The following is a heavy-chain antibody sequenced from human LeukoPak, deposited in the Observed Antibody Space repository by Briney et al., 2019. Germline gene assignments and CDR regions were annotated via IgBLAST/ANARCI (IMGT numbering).Heavy chain of an antibody. CDR1: GFTFSSYS. CDR3: ARENGDYADAFDI. CDR2: ISSTSGYI. D-gene: IGHD4-17*01. Sequence: GGSLRLSCAASGFTFSSYSMNWVRQAPGKGLEWVSSISSTSGYIFYADSGQGRFTISRDNAKSSLCLQMNSLRAEDTAVYYCARENGDYADAFDIWGQGTMVTVSS. V-gene: IGHV3-21*01. J-gene: IGHJ3*02.